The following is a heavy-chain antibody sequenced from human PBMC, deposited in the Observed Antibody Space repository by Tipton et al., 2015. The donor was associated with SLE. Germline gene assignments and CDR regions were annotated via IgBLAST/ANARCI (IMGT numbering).Heavy chain of an antibody. CDR1: GGSISSYY. CDR3: ARDYRGLGATTWFDP. J-gene: IGHJ5*02. CDR2: IYTSGST. V-gene: IGHV4-4*07. Sequence: TLSLTCTVSGGSISSYYWSWIRQPAGKGLEWIGRIYTSGSTNYTPSLKSRVTMSVDTSKNQFSLKLSSVTAADTAVYYCARDYRGLGATTWFDPWGQGTLVTVSS. D-gene: IGHD1-26*01.